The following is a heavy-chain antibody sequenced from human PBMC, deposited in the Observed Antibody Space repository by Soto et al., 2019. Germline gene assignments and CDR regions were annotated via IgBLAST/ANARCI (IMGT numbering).Heavy chain of an antibody. J-gene: IGHJ5*02. D-gene: IGHD1-1*01. V-gene: IGHV3-21*06. CDR2: ISSGSNYI. CDR1: GFTFSRHS. Sequence: EAQLVESGGGLVKPGGSLRLSCAASGFTFSRHSLTWVRQAPGKGLEWVASISSGSNYIYYSDSVKGRFTISRDDAKNSLDLQMNSMRVDDTGVFYCARGVAEAWTGLGGLDPWGQGTQVSVSS. CDR3: ARGVAEAWTGLGGLDP.